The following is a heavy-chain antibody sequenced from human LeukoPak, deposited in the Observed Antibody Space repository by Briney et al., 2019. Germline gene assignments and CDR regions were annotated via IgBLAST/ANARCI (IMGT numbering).Heavy chain of an antibody. Sequence: GASVKVSCKASGYTFTGYYMHWVRQAPGQGLEWIGWINPNSGVTYYAQKFQGRVSMTRDTSISTAYMEVSRLRSDDSALYYCARLSTPNLYYFDYWGQGTLVTVSS. D-gene: IGHD3-16*02. J-gene: IGHJ4*02. CDR2: INPNSGVT. CDR3: ARLSTPNLYYFDY. CDR1: GYTFTGYY. V-gene: IGHV1-2*02.